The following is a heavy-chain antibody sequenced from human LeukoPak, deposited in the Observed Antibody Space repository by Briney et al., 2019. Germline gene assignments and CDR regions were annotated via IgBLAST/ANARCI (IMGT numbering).Heavy chain of an antibody. CDR3: ARSDILTDAFDI. CDR1: GYTFTSYD. J-gene: IGHJ3*02. D-gene: IGHD3-9*01. Sequence: ASVKVSCKASGYTFTSYDINWVQQATGQGLEWMGWMNPNSGNTGYAQKFQGRVTMTRNTSISTAYMELSSLRSEDTAVYYCARSDILTDAFDIWGQGTMVTVSS. V-gene: IGHV1-8*01. CDR2: MNPNSGNT.